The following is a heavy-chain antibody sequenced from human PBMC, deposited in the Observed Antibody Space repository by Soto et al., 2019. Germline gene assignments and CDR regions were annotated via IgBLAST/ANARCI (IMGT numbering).Heavy chain of an antibody. CDR3: ATLGYCSSTSCYTTDGMDV. J-gene: IGHJ6*02. CDR2: INPNSGGT. V-gene: IGHV1-2*02. Sequence: ASVKVSCTASGYTFTGYYMHWVRQAPGRGLEWMGWINPNSGGTNYAQKFQGRVTMTRDTSISTAYMELSRLRSDDTAVYYCATLGYCSSTSCYTTDGMDVWGQGTTVTVSS. CDR1: GYTFTGYY. D-gene: IGHD2-2*02.